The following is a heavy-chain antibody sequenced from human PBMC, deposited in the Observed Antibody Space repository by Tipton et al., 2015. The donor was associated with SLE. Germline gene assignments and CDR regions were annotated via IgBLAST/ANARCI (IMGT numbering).Heavy chain of an antibody. CDR1: GGSISSSSYY. CDR2: INHSGST. CDR3: ARGPRGYFDL. J-gene: IGHJ2*01. Sequence: TLSLTCTVSGGSISSSSYYWGWIRQPPGKGLEWIGEINHSGSTNYNPSLKSRVTISVDTSKNQFSLKLSSVTAADTAVYYCARGPRGYFDLWGRGTLVTVSS. V-gene: IGHV4-39*07.